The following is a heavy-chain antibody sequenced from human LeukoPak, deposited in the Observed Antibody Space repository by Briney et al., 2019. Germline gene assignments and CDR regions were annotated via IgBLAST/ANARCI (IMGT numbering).Heavy chain of an antibody. CDR1: GYRFTSYW. V-gene: IGHV5-51*01. J-gene: IGHJ4*02. Sequence: HGESLKFSCQGSGYRFTSYWIGWVRQMPGKGLEGMGIIYPGDSDTRYSPSFQGQVTISADTSISSAYLQWSSLKASDTAMYYCARSYDSGGTFDSWGQGTLVSVSS. CDR2: IYPGDSDT. CDR3: ARSYDSGGTFDS. D-gene: IGHD3-22*01.